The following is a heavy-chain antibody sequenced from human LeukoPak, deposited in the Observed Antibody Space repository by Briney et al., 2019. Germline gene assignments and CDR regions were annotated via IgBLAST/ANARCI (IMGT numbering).Heavy chain of an antibody. CDR3: AKAPERGYSYGSGPYYFDY. CDR1: GFTFDDYA. V-gene: IGHV3-43D*03. CDR2: ISWDGGST. Sequence: PGGSLRLSCAASGFTFDDYAMHWVRQAPGKGLEWVSLISWDGGSTYYADSVKGRFTISRDNSKNSLYLQMNSLRAEDTALYYCAKAPERGYSYGSGPYYFDYWGQGTLVTVS. D-gene: IGHD5-18*01. J-gene: IGHJ4*02.